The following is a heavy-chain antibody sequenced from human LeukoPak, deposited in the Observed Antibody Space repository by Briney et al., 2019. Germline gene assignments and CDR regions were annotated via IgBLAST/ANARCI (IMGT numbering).Heavy chain of an antibody. CDR3: AREPNQVFGVVTLSVPLDP. CDR1: GYTFTGYY. D-gene: IGHD3-3*01. CDR2: INPSGGST. J-gene: IGHJ5*02. V-gene: IGHV1-46*03. Sequence: GASVKVSCKXSGYTFTGYYMHWVRQAPGQGLEWMGIINPSGGSTSYAQKFQGRVTMTRDTSTSTVYMELSSLRSEDTAVYYCAREPNQVFGVVTLSVPLDPWGQGTLVTVSS.